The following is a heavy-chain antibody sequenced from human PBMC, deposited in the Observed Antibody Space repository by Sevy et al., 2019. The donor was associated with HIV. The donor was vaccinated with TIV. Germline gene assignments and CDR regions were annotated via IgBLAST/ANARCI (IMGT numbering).Heavy chain of an antibody. V-gene: IGHV3-30-3*01. J-gene: IGHJ4*02. Sequence: GGSLRLSCAASGFTFRTYAFHWVRQTPGRGLEWIGLISSNGDNAFYANSVRGRFTISRDNSMNTLYLQMTSLTPDDTAVYYCARGREWEWSSFLSHWGQGTLVTVSS. CDR1: GFTFRTYA. CDR3: ARGREWEWSSFLSH. CDR2: ISSNGDNA. D-gene: IGHD1-26*01.